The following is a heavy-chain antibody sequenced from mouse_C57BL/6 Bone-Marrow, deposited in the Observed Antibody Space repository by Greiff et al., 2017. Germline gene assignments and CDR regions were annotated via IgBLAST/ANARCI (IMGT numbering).Heavy chain of an antibody. CDR3: ARSTTVVYWYFDV. CDR1: GYTFTSYT. D-gene: IGHD1-1*01. V-gene: IGHV1-4*01. CDR2: INPSSGYT. Sequence: ESGAELARPGASVKMSCKASGYTFTSYTMHWVKQRPGQGLEWIGYINPSSGYTKYNQKFKDKATLTADKSSSTAYMQLSSLTSEDSAVYYCARSTTVVYWYFDVWGTGTTVTVSS. J-gene: IGHJ1*03.